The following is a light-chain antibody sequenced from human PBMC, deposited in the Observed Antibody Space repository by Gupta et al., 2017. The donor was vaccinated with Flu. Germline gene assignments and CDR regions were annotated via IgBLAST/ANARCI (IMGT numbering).Light chain of an antibody. CDR1: QSLLHSNGYNY. CDR3: MQAREPPYS. CDR2: LGS. V-gene: IGKV2-28*01. J-gene: IGKJ2*03. Sequence: DIVLTQSPPSLPVTPGEPASISCRSSQSLLHSNGYNYFDWYLQKPGQSPQLLIYLGSNRASGVPDRFSGSGSGTDFTLKISRVEAEDVGVYYCMQAREPPYSFGQGTKLEIK.